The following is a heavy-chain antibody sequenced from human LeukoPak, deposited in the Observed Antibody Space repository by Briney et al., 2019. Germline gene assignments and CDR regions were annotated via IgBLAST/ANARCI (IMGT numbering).Heavy chain of an antibody. V-gene: IGHV3-13*01. Sequence: GGSLRLSCAASGFTFSSYGMHWVRQATGKGLEWVSAIGTAGDTYYPGSVKGRFTISRENAKNSLYLQMNSLRAGDTAVYYCARGQSNIYDSSGYYSNPPDYWGQGTLVTVSS. CDR3: ARGQSNIYDSSGYYSNPPDY. D-gene: IGHD3-22*01. CDR2: IGTAGDT. CDR1: GFTFSSYG. J-gene: IGHJ4*02.